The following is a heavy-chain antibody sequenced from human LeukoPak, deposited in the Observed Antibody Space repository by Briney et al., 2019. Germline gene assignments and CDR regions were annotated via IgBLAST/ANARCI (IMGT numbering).Heavy chain of an antibody. D-gene: IGHD6-13*01. Sequence: SVKVSCKASGGTFSSYAISWVRQAPGQGLEWMGRIIPILGIANYAQKFQGRVTITADKSTSTAYMELSSLRSEDTAVYYCARDWVKLEYSSSWYYFDYWGQGTLVTVSS. V-gene: IGHV1-69*04. CDR3: ARDWVKLEYSSSWYYFDY. CDR1: GGTFSSYA. J-gene: IGHJ4*02. CDR2: IIPILGIA.